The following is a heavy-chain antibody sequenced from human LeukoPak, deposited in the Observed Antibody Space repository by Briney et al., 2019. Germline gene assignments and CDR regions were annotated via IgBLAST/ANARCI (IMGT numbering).Heavy chain of an antibody. D-gene: IGHD2-15*01. Sequence: GASVRVSCKASGYTFTRYYMHWVRQAPGQGPEWMGWINPNSGGTNYAQKFQGRVTMTTDTSISPAYMELSKLRSDDTAVYYCARDQALCSGGSCYHYYYYYMDVWGKGTTVTVSS. V-gene: IGHV1-2*02. CDR2: INPNSGGT. CDR3: ARDQALCSGGSCYHYYYYYMDV. CDR1: GYTFTRYY. J-gene: IGHJ6*03.